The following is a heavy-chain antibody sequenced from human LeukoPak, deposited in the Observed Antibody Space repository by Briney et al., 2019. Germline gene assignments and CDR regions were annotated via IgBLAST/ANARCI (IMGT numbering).Heavy chain of an antibody. CDR1: GFTFSSYA. D-gene: IGHD3-22*01. V-gene: IGHV3-30-3*01. J-gene: IGHJ4*02. CDR3: AKDPPYDSSGYYYRLLDY. Sequence: PGGSLRLSCAASGFTFSSYAMHWVRQAPGKGLEWVAVISYDGSNKYYADSVKGRFTISRDNSKNTLYLQMNSLRAEDTAVYYCAKDPPYDSSGYYYRLLDYWGQGTLVTVSS. CDR2: ISYDGSNK.